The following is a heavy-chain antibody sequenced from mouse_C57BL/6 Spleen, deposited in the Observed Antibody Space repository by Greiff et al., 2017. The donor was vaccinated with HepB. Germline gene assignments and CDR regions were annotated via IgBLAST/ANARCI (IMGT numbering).Heavy chain of an antibody. CDR2: IDPNSGGT. J-gene: IGHJ4*01. CDR1: GYTFTSYW. V-gene: IGHV1-72*01. CDR3: ARPYYSNPYAMDY. Sequence: QVQLQQSGAELVKPGASVKLSCKASGYTFTSYWMHWVKQRPGRGLEWIGRIDPNSGGTKYNEKFKSKATLTVDKPSSTAYMQLSSLTSEDSAVYYCARPYYSNPYAMDYWGQGTSVTVSS. D-gene: IGHD2-5*01.